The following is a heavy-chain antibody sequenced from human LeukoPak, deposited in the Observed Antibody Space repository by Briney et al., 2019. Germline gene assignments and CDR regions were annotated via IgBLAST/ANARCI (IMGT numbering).Heavy chain of an antibody. CDR3: ARDQVGLAYGMDV. CDR1: GFTVSSNY. J-gene: IGHJ6*02. CDR2: IYSGGST. D-gene: IGHD6-19*01. V-gene: IGHV3-66*01. Sequence: GGSLRLSCAASGFTVSSNYMSWVRQAPGKGQEWVSVIYSGGSTYYADSVKGRFTISRDNSKNTLYLQMNSLRAEDTAVYYCARDQVGLAYGMDVWGQGTTVTVSS.